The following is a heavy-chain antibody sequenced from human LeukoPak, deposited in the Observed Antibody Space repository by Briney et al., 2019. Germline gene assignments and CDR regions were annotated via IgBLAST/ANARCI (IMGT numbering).Heavy chain of an antibody. V-gene: IGHV3-7*01. CDR3: ARVARGDYYYYYMDV. CDR2: INQDGSEK. J-gene: IGHJ6*03. Sequence: GGSLRLSCAASGFTLITYWMTWVRQAPGKGLEWVANINQDGSEKYYVDSVKGRFTISRDNAKNTLYLQMNSLRAEDTALYYCARVARGDYYYYYMDVWGKGTTVTVSS. CDR1: GFTLITYW. D-gene: IGHD3-10*01.